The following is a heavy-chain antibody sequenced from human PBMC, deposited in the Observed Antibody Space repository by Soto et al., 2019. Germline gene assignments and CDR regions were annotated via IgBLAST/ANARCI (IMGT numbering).Heavy chain of an antibody. CDR3: AKGAPMDGCKPYDGWFDP. Sequence: PGGSLRLSCAASGFTFSSYAMSWVRQAPGKGLEWVSAISGSGGSTYYADSVKGRFTISRDNSKNTLYLQMNSLRAEDTAVYYCAKGAPMDGCKPYDGWFDPWGQGTLVTVSS. V-gene: IGHV3-23*01. J-gene: IGHJ5*02. CDR1: GFTFSSYA. CDR2: ISGSGGST. D-gene: IGHD3-3*01.